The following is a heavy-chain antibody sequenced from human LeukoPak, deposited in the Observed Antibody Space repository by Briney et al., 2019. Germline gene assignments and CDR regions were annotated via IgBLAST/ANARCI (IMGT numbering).Heavy chain of an antibody. J-gene: IGHJ3*02. D-gene: IGHD3-22*01. Sequence: ASVKVSCKASGYTFTAYYMHWVRQAPGQGLEWMGRINPNSGGTNYAQKLQGRVTMTTDTSTSTAYMELRSLRSDDTAVYYCATRANIDSSQLDAFDIWGQGTMVTVSS. V-gene: IGHV1-2*06. CDR3: ATRANIDSSQLDAFDI. CDR1: GYTFTAYY. CDR2: INPNSGGT.